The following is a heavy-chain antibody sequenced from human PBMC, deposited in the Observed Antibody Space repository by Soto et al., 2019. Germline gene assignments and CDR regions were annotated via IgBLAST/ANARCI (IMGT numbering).Heavy chain of an antibody. CDR3: TKSLYSTYNRDS. Sequence: VQLVESGGTLVQPGGSLRLSCAASGFTFNYYSMNWVRLAPGKGLEYISYISSDSETKHYADSVKGRFTISRDNANNSLFLQMDSQRADDTAGYYCTKSLYSTYNRDSWGQGTLVTVSS. D-gene: IGHD4-4*01. J-gene: IGHJ5*01. CDR1: GFTFNYYS. CDR2: ISSDSETK. V-gene: IGHV3-48*01.